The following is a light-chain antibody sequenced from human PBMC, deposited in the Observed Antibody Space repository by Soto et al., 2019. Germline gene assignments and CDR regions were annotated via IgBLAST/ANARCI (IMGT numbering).Light chain of an antibody. CDR1: SSDAGGYNY. CDR3: SSYTTSNTRQIV. J-gene: IGLJ1*01. Sequence: QSVLTRPASVSGSPGQSITISCTGTSSDAGGYNYVSWYQHHPAKAPKLMIFDVSNRPSGVSNRFSGSKSGNTASLTISGLQPEDEADYYCSSYTTSNTRQIVFGTGTKVTVL. V-gene: IGLV2-14*03. CDR2: DVS.